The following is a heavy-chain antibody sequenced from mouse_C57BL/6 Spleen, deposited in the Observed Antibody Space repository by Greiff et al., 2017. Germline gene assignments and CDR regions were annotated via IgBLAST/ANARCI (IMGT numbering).Heavy chain of an antibody. V-gene: IGHV1-80*01. D-gene: IGHD1-1*01. CDR3: ARWVFITTGYYYAMDD. J-gene: IGHJ4*01. CDR2: IYPGDGDT. Sequence: VQLVESGAELVKPGASVKISCKASGYAFSSYWMNWVKQRPGKGLEWIGQIYPGDGDTNYNGKFKGKATLTADKSSSTAYMQLSSLPSESSAVFFWARWVFITTGYYYAMDDWGQGTSVTVAS. CDR1: GYAFSSYW.